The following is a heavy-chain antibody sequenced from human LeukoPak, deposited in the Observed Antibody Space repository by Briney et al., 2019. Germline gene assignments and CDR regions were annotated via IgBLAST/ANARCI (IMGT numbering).Heavy chain of an antibody. CDR2: ISDSGSSK. J-gene: IGHJ4*02. D-gene: IGHD3-22*01. CDR3: ARGYYDSSGYYKVGVCFFDY. V-gene: IGHV3-48*04. Sequence: AGGSLRLSCAASGFTFSSYSMSWIRQAPGKGLEWISYISDSGSSKHYADSVKGRFTISRDNAKNSLYLQMNSLRAEDTAVYYCARGYYDSSGYYKVGVCFFDYWGQGSLVTVSS. CDR1: GFTFSSYS.